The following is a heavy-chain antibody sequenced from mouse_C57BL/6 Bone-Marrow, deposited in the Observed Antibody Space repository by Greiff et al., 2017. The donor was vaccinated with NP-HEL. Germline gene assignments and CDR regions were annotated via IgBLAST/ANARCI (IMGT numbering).Heavy chain of an antibody. CDR3: ARSYGSSYRFAY. CDR2: IWWDDDK. D-gene: IGHD1-1*01. J-gene: IGHJ3*01. CDR1: GFSLRTFGMG. V-gene: IGHV8-8*01. Sequence: QVTLKVSGPGILQPSQTLSLTCSFSGFSLRTFGMGVGWIRQPSGKGLEWLAHIWWDDDKYYNPALKSRLTISKDTSKNQVFLKIANVDTADTATYYCARSYGSSYRFAYWGQGTLVTVSA.